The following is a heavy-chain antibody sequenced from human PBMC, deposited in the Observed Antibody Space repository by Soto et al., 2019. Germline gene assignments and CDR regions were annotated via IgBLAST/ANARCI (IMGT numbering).Heavy chain of an antibody. J-gene: IGHJ5*02. CDR1: GFTFSTYW. Sequence: EVQLVESGGGLVQPGGSLRLSCAASGFTFSTYWMSWVRQAPGRGLEWVANIKQDGSEKYYVDSVKGRFTISRDNAKSSLFLQMNSLRVEDTAVYYCARVGSSSWYNWFDPWGQGTLVNVSS. D-gene: IGHD6-13*01. V-gene: IGHV3-7*03. CDR2: IKQDGSEK. CDR3: ARVGSSSWYNWFDP.